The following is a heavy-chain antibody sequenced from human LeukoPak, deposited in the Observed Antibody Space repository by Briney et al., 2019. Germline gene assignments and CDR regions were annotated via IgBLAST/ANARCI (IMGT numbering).Heavy chain of an antibody. Sequence: SETLSLTCTVSGGSISSSSYYWGWIRQPPGKGLEWIGSIYYSGSSYYNSPLKSRITASEYTCNNQLPLKLSSVTAADTAVYSCARLELGATSLVWFDPWGQGTLVTVSS. CDR3: ARLELGATSLVWFDP. CDR2: IYYSGSS. D-gene: IGHD1-26*01. CDR1: GGSISSSSYY. V-gene: IGHV4-39*06. J-gene: IGHJ5*02.